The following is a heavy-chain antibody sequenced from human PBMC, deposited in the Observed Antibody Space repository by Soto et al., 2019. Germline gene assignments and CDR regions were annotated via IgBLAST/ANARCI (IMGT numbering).Heavy chain of an antibody. Sequence: SETLSLTCTVSGGSISSYYWSWIRQPPGKGLEWIGYIYYSGSTNYNPSLKSRVTISVDTSKNQFSLKLSSVTAADTAVYYCARDGYGSGYDYWGQGTLVTVSS. D-gene: IGHD3-10*01. J-gene: IGHJ4*02. CDR1: GGSISSYY. CDR3: ARDGYGSGYDY. V-gene: IGHV4-59*01. CDR2: IYYSGST.